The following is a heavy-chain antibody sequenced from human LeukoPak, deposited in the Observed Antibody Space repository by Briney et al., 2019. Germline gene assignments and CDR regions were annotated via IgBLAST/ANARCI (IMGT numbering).Heavy chain of an antibody. J-gene: IGHJ4*02. D-gene: IGHD6-6*01. CDR2: ISGSGSTI. CDR3: ARRGEYSSSSVY. V-gene: IGHV3-48*03. Sequence: GGSLRLSCAASGFTFSSYEMNWVRQAPGKGLEWVSYISGSGSTIYYADSVKGRFTISRDNAKNSLYLQMNSLRAEDTAVYYCARRGEYSSSSVYWGQGTLSPSPQ. CDR1: GFTFSSYE.